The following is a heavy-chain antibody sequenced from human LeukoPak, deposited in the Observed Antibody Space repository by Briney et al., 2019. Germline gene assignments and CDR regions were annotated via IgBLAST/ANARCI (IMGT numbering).Heavy chain of an antibody. V-gene: IGHV1-2*02. D-gene: IGHD2-21*02. J-gene: IGHJ3*02. CDR2: INPHSGGT. Sequence: GASVKVSYKASVYTFSDNYIHWVRQPPGQGLEWLGWINPHSGGTNYGEHFQGRVTLTRDTSISTAYMDLSSLISDDTAVYYCAREFMRVTAFDIWGQGTMVTVSS. CDR3: AREFMRVTAFDI. CDR1: VYTFSDNY.